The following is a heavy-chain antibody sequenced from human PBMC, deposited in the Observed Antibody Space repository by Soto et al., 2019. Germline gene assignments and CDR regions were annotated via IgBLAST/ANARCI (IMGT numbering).Heavy chain of an antibody. CDR3: VRDSPIGSTYSGYDGIDY. V-gene: IGHV1-69*08. J-gene: IGHJ4*02. D-gene: IGHD5-12*01. Sequence: QVQVVQSGAEVKKPGSSVKVSCKASGGTFSNDIITWVRQAPGQGLEWMGRIITLLDIANYAQKFQGRVTITADKSTSTAYMELNSLRSEDTAVYYCVRDSPIGSTYSGYDGIDYWGQGTLVTVSS. CDR1: GGTFSNDI. CDR2: IITLLDIA.